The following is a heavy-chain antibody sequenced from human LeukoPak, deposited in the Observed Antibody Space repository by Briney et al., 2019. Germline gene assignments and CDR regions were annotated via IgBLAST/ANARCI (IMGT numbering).Heavy chain of an antibody. CDR1: GFTVITND. D-gene: IGHD1-14*01. CDR3: ARGVEPLAANTLAY. J-gene: IGHJ4*02. CDR2: LYSDGNT. V-gene: IGHV3-53*01. Sequence: PGGPLRLSCAASGFTVITNDMTWVRQAPGKGLEWVSVLYSDGNTKYADYVQGRFTISRDNSKNTLYLEMNSLSPDDTAVYYCARGVEPLAANTLAYWGQGTLVTVSS.